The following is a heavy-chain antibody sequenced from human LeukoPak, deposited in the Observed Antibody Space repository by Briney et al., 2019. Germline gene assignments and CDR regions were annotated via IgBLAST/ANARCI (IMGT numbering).Heavy chain of an antibody. CDR3: ARDEWFGELGSPGWFDP. V-gene: IGHV4-4*07. CDR1: GGSISSYY. CDR2: IYTSGST. D-gene: IGHD3-10*01. Sequence: SETLSLTCTVSGGSISSYYWSWIRQPAGKGLEWTGRIYTSGSTNYNPSLKSRVTMSVDTSKNQFSLKLSSVTAADTAVYYCARDEWFGELGSPGWFDPWGQGTLVTVSS. J-gene: IGHJ5*02.